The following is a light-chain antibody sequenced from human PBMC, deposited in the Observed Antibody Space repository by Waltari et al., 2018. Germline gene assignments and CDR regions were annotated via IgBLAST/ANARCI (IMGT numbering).Light chain of an antibody. CDR2: EVR. J-gene: IGLJ3*02. CDR3: ASYTTSSTGV. Sequence: QSALTQPASVSGSPGQSITISCTGTSSDIGAYNYVSWYQQYPGKAPKLMIYEVRNRPSGVSGRSSGSKSGNTASLTIAGLQAEDEADYYCASYTTSSTGVFGGGTKLTVL. V-gene: IGLV2-14*01. CDR1: SSDIGAYNY.